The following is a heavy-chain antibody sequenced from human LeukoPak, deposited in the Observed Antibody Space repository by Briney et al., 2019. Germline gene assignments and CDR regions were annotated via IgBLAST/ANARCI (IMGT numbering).Heavy chain of an antibody. J-gene: IGHJ4*02. CDR1: GFTFSDFA. Sequence: PGGSLRLSCAASGFTFSDFAMSWVRQAPGKGLEWVSRISERGTDTHYADSVRGRFTVSRDNSKNTLFLQMNSLRVEDTAIYFCAKDATMIVVIGYFDYWGQGTLVTVSS. CDR3: AKDATMIVVIGYFDY. D-gene: IGHD3-22*01. CDR2: ISERGTDT. V-gene: IGHV3-23*01.